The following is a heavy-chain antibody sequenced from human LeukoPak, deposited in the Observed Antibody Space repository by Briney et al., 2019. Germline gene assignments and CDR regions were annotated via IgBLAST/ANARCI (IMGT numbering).Heavy chain of an antibody. J-gene: IGHJ5*02. D-gene: IGHD2-21*01. CDR3: ARQRRMVVIAIPNNWFDP. Sequence: PSQTLSLXCTVSGGSISSSSYYWVWIRQPPGKGLEWIGSIYYSGSTYYNPSLKSRVTISVDTSKNQFSLKLSSVTAADTAVYYCARQRRMVVIAIPNNWFDPWGQGTLVTVSS. CDR1: GGSISSSSYY. V-gene: IGHV4-39*01. CDR2: IYYSGST.